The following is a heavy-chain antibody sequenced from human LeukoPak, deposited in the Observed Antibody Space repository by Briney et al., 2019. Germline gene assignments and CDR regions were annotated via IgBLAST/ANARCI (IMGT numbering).Heavy chain of an antibody. Sequence: GASVKVSCKASGYTFTSYDINWVRQATGQGLEWMGWMNPNSGNTGYAQKFQGRVTITRNTSISTAYMELSSLRSEDTAVYYCARASGGRRQLVRYWFDPWGQGTLVTVSS. J-gene: IGHJ5*02. CDR3: ARASGGRRQLVRYWFDP. CDR2: MNPNSGNT. D-gene: IGHD6-13*01. V-gene: IGHV1-8*03. CDR1: GYTFTSYD.